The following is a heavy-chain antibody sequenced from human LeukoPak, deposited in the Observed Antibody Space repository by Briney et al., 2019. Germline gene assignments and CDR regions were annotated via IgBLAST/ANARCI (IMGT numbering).Heavy chain of an antibody. Sequence: GGSLRLSCAASGFTFSSYGMSWVRQAPGQGLEWVSSISGGGGYTYYADSVKGRFTIARDSSKNTLYLQMNSLRAEDTAVYYCARDFSDFWSGYQTFDYWGQGTLVTVSS. CDR2: ISGGGGYT. CDR1: GFTFSSYG. V-gene: IGHV3-23*01. D-gene: IGHD3-3*01. J-gene: IGHJ4*02. CDR3: ARDFSDFWSGYQTFDY.